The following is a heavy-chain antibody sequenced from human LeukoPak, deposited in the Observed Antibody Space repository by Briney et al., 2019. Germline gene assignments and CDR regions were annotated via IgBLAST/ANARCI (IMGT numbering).Heavy chain of an antibody. CDR1: GGTFSSYA. J-gene: IGHJ2*01. CDR3: ASITIFGVGPRSYWYFDL. D-gene: IGHD3-3*01. Sequence: SVKVSCKASGGTFSSYAISWVRQAPGQGLEWMGGIIPIFGTANYAQKFQGRVTITTDESTSTAYMEPSSLRSEDTAVYYCASITIFGVGPRSYWYFDLWGRGTLVTVSS. CDR2: IIPIFGTA. V-gene: IGHV1-69*05.